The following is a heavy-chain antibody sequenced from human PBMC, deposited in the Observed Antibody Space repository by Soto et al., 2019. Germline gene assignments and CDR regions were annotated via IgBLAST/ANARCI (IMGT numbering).Heavy chain of an antibody. CDR3: ARDSISAAVDYYAMDV. D-gene: IGHD6-13*01. CDR2: ISRSSSYI. V-gene: IGHV3-21*01. J-gene: IGHJ6*02. Sequence: GGTLTLSCAASGFTFSGYSMNWVRQAPGKGLEWVSSISRSSSYICYADSVKGRFTSSRDNAKNSLYLQMNSLRAEDTAVYYCARDSISAAVDYYAMDVWGQGTTVTVSS. CDR1: GFTFSGYS.